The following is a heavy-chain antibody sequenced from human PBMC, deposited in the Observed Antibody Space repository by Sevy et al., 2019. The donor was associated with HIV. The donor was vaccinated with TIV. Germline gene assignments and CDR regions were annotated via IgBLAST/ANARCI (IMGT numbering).Heavy chain of an antibody. D-gene: IGHD3-9*01. CDR2: INPNAGGSGGT. CDR1: TYSFTAYY. CDR3: AGGGLFSPGHYPDY. J-gene: IGHJ4*02. Sequence: ASVKVSCKTSTYSFTAYYIHWVRQAPGQGLEWMGWINPNAGGSGGTNYAQKFQGRVTMTSDASINTAYMELTRLTSDDSAVYYCAGGGLFSPGHYPDYWGQGTLVTVSS. V-gene: IGHV1-2*02.